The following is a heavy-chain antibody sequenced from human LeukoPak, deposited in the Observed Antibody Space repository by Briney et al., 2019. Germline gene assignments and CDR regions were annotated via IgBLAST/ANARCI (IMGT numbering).Heavy chain of an antibody. CDR3: ARDQGGAAAGY. J-gene: IGHJ4*02. CDR2: ISAYNGDT. Sequence: ASVKVSCKASGYTFTSYGISWVRQAPGQGLEWMGWISAYNGDTTYAQEVQGRVTMTTDTSTSTAYMELRSLRSDDTAVYYCARDQGGAAAGYWGLGTLVTVSS. V-gene: IGHV1-18*01. D-gene: IGHD6-13*01. CDR1: GYTFTSYG.